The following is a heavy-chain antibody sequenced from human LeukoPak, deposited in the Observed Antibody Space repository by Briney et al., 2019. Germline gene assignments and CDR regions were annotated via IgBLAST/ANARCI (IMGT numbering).Heavy chain of an antibody. CDR2: INHSGST. J-gene: IGHJ4*02. D-gene: IGHD1-1*01. CDR3: ARSTAGLDY. Sequence: SETLSLTCAVYGGSFSGYYWSWIRQPPGKGLEWIGEINHSGSTNYNPSLKSRVTISVDTSKNQFSLKLSSVTAEDTAVYYCARSTAGLDYWGQGTLVTVSS. CDR1: GGSFSGYY. V-gene: IGHV4-34*01.